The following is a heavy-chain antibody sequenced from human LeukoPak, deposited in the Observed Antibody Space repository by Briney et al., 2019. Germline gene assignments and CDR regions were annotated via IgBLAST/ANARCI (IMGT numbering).Heavy chain of an antibody. CDR1: GDTITKCAFH. V-gene: IGHV4-61*02. CDR2: IYISGST. D-gene: IGHD3-10*01. J-gene: IGHJ3*02. CDR3: TIHAHHTLLRRSDI. Sequence: PSQTLSLTCRASGDTITKCAFHWSWIRQPAGKGLEWIGRIYISGSTDYNPSLKSRVTISINTSNNRLSLHLASVTAEDTAVSYRTIHAHHTLLRRSDICGQGTMVTVSS.